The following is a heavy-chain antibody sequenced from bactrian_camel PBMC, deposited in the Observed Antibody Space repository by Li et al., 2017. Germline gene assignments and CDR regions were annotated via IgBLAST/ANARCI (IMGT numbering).Heavy chain of an antibody. CDR1: GFTFDNSA. CDR2: ISSDGST. J-gene: IGHJ6*01. Sequence: HVQLVESGGGSVQPGGSLRLSCTASGFTFDNSAMAWIRQAPGKGLEWISGISSDGSTYYRDSVKGRFTISRDNAKNTVYLQMNGLKPEDTAMYYCVGSWYQWEFEFGYWGQGTQVTVS. D-gene: IGHD6*01. V-gene: IGHV3S9*01. CDR3: VGSWYQWEFEFGY.